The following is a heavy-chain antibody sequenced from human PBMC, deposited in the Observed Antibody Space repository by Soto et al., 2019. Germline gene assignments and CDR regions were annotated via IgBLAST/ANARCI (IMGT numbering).Heavy chain of an antibody. CDR1: GFAFSDYA. Sequence: EVQLVESGGGLVQPEGSLRLSCAAAGFAFSDYAMHWFRQAPKKGLEWVSYISASGLTIYYADSVKGRFSISRDNAKNSLYLQMNNRSAEDTAVYYCAREPRSVCDFDLWGRGTLVTVSS. D-gene: IGHD4-17*01. CDR2: ISASGLTI. V-gene: IGHV3-48*01. CDR3: AREPRSVCDFDL. J-gene: IGHJ2*01.